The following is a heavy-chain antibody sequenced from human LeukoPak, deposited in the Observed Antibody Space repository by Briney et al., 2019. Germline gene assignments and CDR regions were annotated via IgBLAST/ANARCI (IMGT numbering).Heavy chain of an antibody. Sequence: SQTLSLTCTVSGGPISSGSYYWSWIRQPAGMGLEWIGRIYTSGSTNYNPSLKSRVTISEDTSKNQFSLKLSPVTAADTAVYYCARGRLSYWFDPWGQGTLVTVSS. CDR1: GGPISSGSYY. V-gene: IGHV4-61*02. J-gene: IGHJ5*02. CDR3: ARGRLSYWFDP. CDR2: IYTSGST. D-gene: IGHD2-21*02.